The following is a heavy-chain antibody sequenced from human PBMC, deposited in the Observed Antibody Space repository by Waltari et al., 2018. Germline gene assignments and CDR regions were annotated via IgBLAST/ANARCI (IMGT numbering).Heavy chain of an antibody. V-gene: IGHV1-69*01. CDR2: IIPIFGTA. Sequence: QVQLVQSGAEVKKPGSSVKVSCKASGGTFSSYAISWVRQAPGQGLEWMGGIIPIFGTANYGQKFQGRVTITADESTSTAYMELSSLRSEDTAVYYCARRVGATPLDYYYYMDVWGKGTTVTVSS. D-gene: IGHD1-26*01. CDR3: ARRVGATPLDYYYYMDV. CDR1: GGTFSSYA. J-gene: IGHJ6*03.